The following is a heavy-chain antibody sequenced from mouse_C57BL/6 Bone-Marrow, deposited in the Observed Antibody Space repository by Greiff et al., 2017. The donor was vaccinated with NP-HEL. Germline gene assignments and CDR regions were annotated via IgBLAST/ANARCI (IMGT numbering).Heavy chain of an antibody. J-gene: IGHJ3*01. V-gene: IGHV5-12*01. CDR3: ARVLGPYYYGSSPFAY. D-gene: IGHD1-1*01. CDR1: GFTFSDYY. CDR2: ISNGGGST. Sequence: EVHLVESGGGLVQPGGSLKLSCAASGFTFSDYYMYWVRQTPEKRLEWVAYISNGGGSTYYPDTVKGRFTIARDNAKNTLYLQMSRLKSEDTAVYYCARVLGPYYYGSSPFAYWGQGTLVTVSA.